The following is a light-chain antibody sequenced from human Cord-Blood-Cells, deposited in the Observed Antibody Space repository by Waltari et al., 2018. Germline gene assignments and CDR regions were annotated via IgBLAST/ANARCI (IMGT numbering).Light chain of an antibody. Sequence: SYELTQPPSVSVSPGQTASITCSGDKLGDQYACWYQQKPGQSPVLVIYQDSKRPSGIPERFSGSNSGNTATLTISGTQAMDEADYYCQAWDSSTPAVVFGGGTKLTVL. CDR1: KLGDQY. CDR3: QAWDSSTPAVV. V-gene: IGLV3-1*01. CDR2: QDS. J-gene: IGLJ2*01.